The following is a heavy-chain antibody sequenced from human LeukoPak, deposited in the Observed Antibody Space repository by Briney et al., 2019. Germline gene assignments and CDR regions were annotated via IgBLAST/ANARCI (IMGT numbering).Heavy chain of an antibody. V-gene: IGHV3-15*01. D-gene: IGHD1-1*01. CDR3: TTERRDWNPRD. Sequence: PGGSLRLSCAASGFTFSTAWMSWVRQAPGKGLEWVGRIKSKTDGGTIDYAAPVKGRFTISRDDSKNTLYLQMNSLKTEDIAVYYCTTERRDWNPRDWGQGTLVTVSS. CDR2: IKSKTDGGTI. J-gene: IGHJ4*02. CDR1: GFTFSTAW.